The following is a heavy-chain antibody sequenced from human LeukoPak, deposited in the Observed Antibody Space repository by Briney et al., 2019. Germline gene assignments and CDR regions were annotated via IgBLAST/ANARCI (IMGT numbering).Heavy chain of an antibody. J-gene: IGHJ3*01. CDR3: ARVRQLTAAPGAFDF. CDR2: IYYSGSP. V-gene: IGHV4-59*01. Sequence: SETLSLTCAVYGGSFSGYYWSWIRQPPGKGLEWIGYIYYSGSPYYNPSLKSRVTISVDTSKSQFSLKLRSVTAADTAVYYCARVRQLTAAPGAFDFWGQGTMVTVSS. CDR1: GGSFSGYY. D-gene: IGHD2-2*01.